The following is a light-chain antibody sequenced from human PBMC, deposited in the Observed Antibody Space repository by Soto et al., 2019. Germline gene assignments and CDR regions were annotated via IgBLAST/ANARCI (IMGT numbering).Light chain of an antibody. J-gene: IGLJ2*01. V-gene: IGLV2-14*03. CDR3: NSYTGSGTYVL. CDR2: DVD. Sequence: QSVLTQPASVSGSPGQSITISCTGSSSDVGGYSYVSWYQHHPGKAPKLMIYDVDNRPSGVSNRFSGSKSGNTASLTISGLQAEDEADYYCNSYTGSGTYVLFGGGTKLTVL. CDR1: SSDVGGYSY.